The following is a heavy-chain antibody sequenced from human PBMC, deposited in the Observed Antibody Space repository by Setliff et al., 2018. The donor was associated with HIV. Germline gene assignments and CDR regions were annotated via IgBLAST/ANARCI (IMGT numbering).Heavy chain of an antibody. Sequence: GGSLRLSCAASGFNVNNKYMSWVRQAPGKGLEWVSIIYSDDYTKYADSVKGRFTISRDNSQNALYLQMDSLRAEDTAVYYCAKELAASGLGYFDSWGRGILVTVSS. CDR2: IYSDDYT. D-gene: IGHD3-22*01. CDR3: AKELAASGLGYFDS. V-gene: IGHV3-53*01. J-gene: IGHJ4*02. CDR1: GFNVNNKY.